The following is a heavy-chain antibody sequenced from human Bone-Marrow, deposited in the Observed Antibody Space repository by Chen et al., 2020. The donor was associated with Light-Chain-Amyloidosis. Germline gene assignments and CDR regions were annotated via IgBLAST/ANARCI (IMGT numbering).Heavy chain of an antibody. V-gene: IGHV3-23*04. CDR3: AKDISYDDILPGYPADAFDI. D-gene: IGHD3-9*01. CDR1: GFDFSSYA. J-gene: IGHJ3*02. CDR2: MSGSGCSR. Sequence: EVQLVESGGGLLQRGGSLRLSCAASGFDFSSYAMSWVRPAPGKGLVWVSTMSGSGCSRYYGDSVKGRLTISRDNSKNALFLQMNSLRAEDTAVYYCAKDISYDDILPGYPADAFDIWGQGTMVTVSS.